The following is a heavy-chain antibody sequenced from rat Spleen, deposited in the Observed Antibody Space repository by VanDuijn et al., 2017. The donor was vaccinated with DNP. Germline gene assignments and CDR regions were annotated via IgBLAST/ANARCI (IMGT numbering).Heavy chain of an antibody. CDR3: ATRGEGIIH. V-gene: IGHV5-22*01. D-gene: IGHD1-11*01. Sequence: EVQLVESGGGLVQPGRSLKLSCAASGFIFSDHDMAWVRQAPAKGLEWVASISYEGSSSYYGDSVKGRFTMSRDNANGTLFLQMDSLGSDDTATYYCATRGEGIIHWGQGLMVTVSS. CDR2: ISYEGSSS. J-gene: IGHJ2*01. CDR1: GFIFSDHD.